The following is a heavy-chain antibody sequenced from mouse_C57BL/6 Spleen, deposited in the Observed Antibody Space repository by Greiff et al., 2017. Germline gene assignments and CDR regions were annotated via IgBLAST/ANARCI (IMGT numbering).Heavy chain of an antibody. V-gene: IGHV5-4*01. Sequence: EVKLMESGGGLVKPGGSLKLSCAASGFTFSSYAMSWVRQTPEKRLEWVATISDGGSYTYYPDNVKGRFTISRDNAKNNLYLQMSHLKSEDTAMYYCARDEDYSNFYAMDYWGQGTSVTVSS. CDR1: GFTFSSYA. D-gene: IGHD2-5*01. J-gene: IGHJ4*01. CDR3: ARDEDYSNFYAMDY. CDR2: ISDGGSYT.